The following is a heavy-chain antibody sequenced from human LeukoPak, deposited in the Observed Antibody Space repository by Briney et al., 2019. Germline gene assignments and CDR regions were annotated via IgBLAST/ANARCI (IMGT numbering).Heavy chain of an antibody. V-gene: IGHV1-18*04. J-gene: IGHJ5*02. Sequence: GASVKVSCKASGYTFTSYGISWVRQAPGQGLEWMGWISAYNGNTNYAQKLQGRVTMTTDTPTSTAYMELRSLRSDDTAVYYCARDPRRYYYGSGSYYPLYNWFDPWGQGTLVTVSS. CDR3: ARDPRRYYYGSGSYYPLYNWFDP. D-gene: IGHD3-10*01. CDR1: GYTFTSYG. CDR2: ISAYNGNT.